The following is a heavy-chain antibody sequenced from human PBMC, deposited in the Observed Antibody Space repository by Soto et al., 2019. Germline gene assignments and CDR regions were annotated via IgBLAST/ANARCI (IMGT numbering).Heavy chain of an antibody. V-gene: IGHV3-23*04. CDR1: GFTFSNAW. J-gene: IGHJ3*02. CDR3: AKDITIFGDTDAFDI. D-gene: IGHD3-3*01. Sequence: EVQLVESGGGLVKPGGSLRLSCAASGFTFSNAWMSWVRQAPGKGLEWVSAISGSGGSTYYADSVKGRFTISRDNSKNTLYLQMNSLRAEDTAVYYCAKDITIFGDTDAFDIWGQGTMVTVSS. CDR2: ISGSGGST.